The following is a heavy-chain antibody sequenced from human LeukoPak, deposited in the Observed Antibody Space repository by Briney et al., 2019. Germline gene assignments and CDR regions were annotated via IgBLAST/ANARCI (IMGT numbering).Heavy chain of an antibody. CDR2: INAGNGNT. CDR3: ARTGSGSYEEGWFDP. CDR1: GYTFTSYA. J-gene: IGHJ5*02. Sequence: GASVKVSCKASGYTFTSYAMHWVRQAPGQRLEWMGWINAGNGNTKYSQKFQGRVTITRDTSASTAYMELSSLRSEDTAVYYCARTGSGSYEEGWFDPWGQGTLVTVSS. V-gene: IGHV1-3*01. D-gene: IGHD3-10*01.